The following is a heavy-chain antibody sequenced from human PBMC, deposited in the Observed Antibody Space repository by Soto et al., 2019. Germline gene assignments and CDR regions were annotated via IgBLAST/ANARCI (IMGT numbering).Heavy chain of an antibody. CDR1: GFTFSSHS. CDR2: ISSSSSTI. CDR3: ARDLWFPA. V-gene: IGHV3-48*01. J-gene: IGHJ5*02. Sequence: PGGSLRLSCAASGFTFSSHSMNWVRQAPGKGLEWVSYISSSSSTIYYADSVKGRFTISRDNAKNSLYLQMNSLRAEDTAVYYCARDLWFPAWGQGTLVTVSS.